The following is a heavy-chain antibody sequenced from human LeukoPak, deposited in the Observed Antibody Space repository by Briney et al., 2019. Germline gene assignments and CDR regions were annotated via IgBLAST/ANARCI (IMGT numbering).Heavy chain of an antibody. Sequence: GGSLRLSCAASGFTFSSYTMNWVRQPPGKGLEWVSNIGTSSTTIYYADSVKGRFTISRDNAKNSLYLQMNSLRAEDTAVYYCAKGATTVTSRGYWYFDLWGRGTLVTVSS. D-gene: IGHD4-17*01. V-gene: IGHV3-48*01. J-gene: IGHJ2*01. CDR1: GFTFSSYT. CDR3: AKGATTVTSRGYWYFDL. CDR2: IGTSSTTI.